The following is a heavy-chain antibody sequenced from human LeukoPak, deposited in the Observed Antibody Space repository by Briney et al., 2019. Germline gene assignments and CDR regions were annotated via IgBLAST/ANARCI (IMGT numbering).Heavy chain of an antibody. D-gene: IGHD3-9*01. V-gene: IGHV3-23*01. J-gene: IGHJ4*02. CDR3: AKDPKGNMGTISFDY. Sequence: GGSLRLSCAASGFTFSSYAMSWVRQAPGKGLEWVSAISGSGGSTYYADSVKGRFTISRDNSKNTLYLQMNSLRAEDTAVYYCAKDPKGNMGTISFDYWGQGTLVTVSS. CDR1: GFTFSSYA. CDR2: ISGSGGST.